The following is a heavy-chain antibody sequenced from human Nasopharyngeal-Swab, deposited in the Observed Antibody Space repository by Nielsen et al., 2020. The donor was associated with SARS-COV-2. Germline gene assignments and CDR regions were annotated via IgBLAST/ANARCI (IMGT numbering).Heavy chain of an antibody. CDR2: ISAYNGDT. V-gene: IGHV1-18*04. J-gene: IGHJ4*02. CDR1: GFTFASYG. CDR3: ASHRSGYYNSGGPFDY. Sequence: ASVKVSCKASGFTFASYGFDWVRQAPGQGLEWMGWISAYNGDTNYAQNFQGRVTMTTDTSTSTAHMELRSLRSDDTALYYCASHRSGYYNSGGPFDYWGREPWSPSP. D-gene: IGHD3-3*01.